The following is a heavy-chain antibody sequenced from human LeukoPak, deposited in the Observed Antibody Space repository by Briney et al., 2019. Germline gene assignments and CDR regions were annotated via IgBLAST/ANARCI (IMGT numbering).Heavy chain of an antibody. D-gene: IGHD3-10*01. CDR1: GGSISSSHW. Sequence: KSSETLSLTCAVSGGSISSSHWWSWVRQPPGKGLEWIGQIYHSGITDYNPSLKSRVIISVDRSKNQFPLKLSSVTAADTAIYYCARELSYFGSGQGYWGQGTLVTVSS. CDR2: IYHSGIT. V-gene: IGHV4-4*02. CDR3: ARELSYFGSGQGY. J-gene: IGHJ4*02.